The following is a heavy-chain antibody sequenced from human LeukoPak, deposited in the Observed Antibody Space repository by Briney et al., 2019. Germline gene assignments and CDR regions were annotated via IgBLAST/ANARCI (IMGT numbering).Heavy chain of an antibody. CDR3: AKVTTIFRWDYFDY. CDR1: GFTFSSYG. Sequence: PGGSLRLSCAASGFTFSSYGMHWVRQAPGKGLEWVAVISYDGSNKYYADSVKGRFTISRDNSKNTLYLQMNSLRAEDTAVYYCAKVTTIFRWDYFDYWGQGTLVTVSS. V-gene: IGHV3-30*18. D-gene: IGHD3-9*01. CDR2: ISYDGSNK. J-gene: IGHJ4*02.